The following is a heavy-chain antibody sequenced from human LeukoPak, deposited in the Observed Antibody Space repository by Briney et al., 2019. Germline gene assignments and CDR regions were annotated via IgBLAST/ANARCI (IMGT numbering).Heavy chain of an antibody. CDR2: IKQDGSEK. CDR3: ATEEPSSSFFDY. J-gene: IGHJ4*02. CDR1: GFTFSNYW. D-gene: IGHD1-26*01. V-gene: IGHV3-7*01. Sequence: GGSLRLSCAASGFTFSNYWMSWVRQAPGKGLEWVANIKQDGSEKYYVDSVKGRFTISRDNAKNSLYLQMNSLRAEDTAVYYCATEEPSSSFFDYWGQGTLVTVSS.